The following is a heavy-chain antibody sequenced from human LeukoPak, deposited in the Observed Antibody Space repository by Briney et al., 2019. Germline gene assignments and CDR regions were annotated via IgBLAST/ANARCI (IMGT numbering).Heavy chain of an antibody. V-gene: IGHV1-18*01. CDR2: ISAYNGNT. CDR3: ARQGWELLPLDAFDI. J-gene: IGHJ3*02. Sequence: ASVKVSCKASGYTFTSYGISWVRQAPGQGLEWMGWISAYNGNTNYAQKLQGRVTMTTDTSTSTAYMELRSLRSDDTAVYYCARQGWELLPLDAFDIWGQGTMVTVSS. CDR1: GYTFTSYG. D-gene: IGHD1-26*01.